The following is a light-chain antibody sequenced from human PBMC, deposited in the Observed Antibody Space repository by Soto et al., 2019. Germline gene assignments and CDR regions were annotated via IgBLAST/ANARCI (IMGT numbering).Light chain of an antibody. CDR3: QQYDSSPRT. J-gene: IGKJ1*01. V-gene: IGKV3-20*01. Sequence: EIVLTQSPGTLSLSPGERATLSCRASQRVGTNYLAWFQQKPGQAPRLLIYATSTRATGIPDRFSGSGSGTDFTLTITRLEPEDFAVYYCQQYDSSPRTFGQGTRVEIK. CDR2: ATS. CDR1: QRVGTNY.